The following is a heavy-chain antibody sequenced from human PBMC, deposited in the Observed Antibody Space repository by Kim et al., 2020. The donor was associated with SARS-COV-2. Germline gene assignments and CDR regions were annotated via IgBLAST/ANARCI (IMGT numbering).Heavy chain of an antibody. J-gene: IGHJ2*01. D-gene: IGHD6-19*01. CDR2: ICYDGSTK. Sequence: GGSLRLSCAASGFTFNNYGMHWVRQAPGKGLEWVAVICYDGSTKYYADSVKGRLTISRDNSKNTLYLQMNSLRAEDTAVYYCAKDHVAGDWYIVLWGRGPLVTVSS. CDR3: AKDHVAGDWYIVL. V-gene: IGHV3-33*06. CDR1: GFTFNNYG.